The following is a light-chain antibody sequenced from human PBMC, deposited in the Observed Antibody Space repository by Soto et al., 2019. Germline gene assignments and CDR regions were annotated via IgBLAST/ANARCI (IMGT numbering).Light chain of an antibody. CDR1: QSISNW. CDR3: EHYDRLPYT. V-gene: IGKV1-5*03. CDR2: KAS. J-gene: IGKJ2*01. Sequence: DIQMTQSPSTLSASVGDTVTITCRASQSISNWLAWYQQKPGQAPKLLIPKASTLESGVPSTFSASRSGRAFPRTSASLQPDDFETVDCEHYDRLPYTFGQGTNLEVK.